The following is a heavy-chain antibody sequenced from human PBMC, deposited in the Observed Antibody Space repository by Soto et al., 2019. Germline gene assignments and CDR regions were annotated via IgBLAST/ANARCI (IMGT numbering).Heavy chain of an antibody. CDR1: GFTFSSYG. CDR3: AKAVALGYSSSSVPPDI. V-gene: IGHV3-30*18. D-gene: IGHD6-6*01. J-gene: IGHJ3*02. Sequence: GGSLRLSCAASGFTFSSYGMHWVRQAPGKGLEWVAVISYDGSNKYYADSVKGRFTISRDNSKNTLYLQMNSLRAEDTAVYYCAKAVALGYSSSSVPPDIWGQGTMVTVSS. CDR2: ISYDGSNK.